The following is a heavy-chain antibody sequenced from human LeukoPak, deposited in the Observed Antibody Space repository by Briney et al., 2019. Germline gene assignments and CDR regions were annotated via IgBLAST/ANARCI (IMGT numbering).Heavy chain of an antibody. CDR3: ARDGDDFWSGYHRDPYYFDY. CDR1: GYTFTSYG. D-gene: IGHD3-3*01. CDR2: ISAYNGNT. V-gene: IGHV1-8*03. J-gene: IGHJ4*02. Sequence: ASVKVSCKASGYTFTSYGISWVRQAPGQGLEWMGWISAYNGNTGYAQKFQGRVTITRNTSISTAYMELSSLRSEDTAVYYCARDGDDFWSGYHRDPYYFDYWGQGTLVTVSS.